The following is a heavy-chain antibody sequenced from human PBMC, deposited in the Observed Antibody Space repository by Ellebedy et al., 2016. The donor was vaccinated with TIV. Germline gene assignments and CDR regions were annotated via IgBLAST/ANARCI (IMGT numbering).Heavy chain of an antibody. Sequence: GESLKISXAASGFTFSGSAMHWARQSSGKGMEWIGRIRSQANSYATAYAPSVKGRFFISRDDSKNTAYLHMNSLNTEDSAVYYCTRRGVSGGTTFDYWGQGTLVTVSS. V-gene: IGHV3-73*01. D-gene: IGHD1-1*01. CDR2: IRSQANSYAT. J-gene: IGHJ4*02. CDR3: TRRGVSGGTTFDY. CDR1: GFTFSGSA.